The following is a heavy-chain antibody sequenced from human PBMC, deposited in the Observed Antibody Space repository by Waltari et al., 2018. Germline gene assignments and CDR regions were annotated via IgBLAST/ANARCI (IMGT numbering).Heavy chain of an antibody. J-gene: IGHJ3*02. CDR3: ARAKENWGRNAFDI. CDR1: GDSISTYY. CDR2: FYNSGTT. Sequence: QVQLQESGPGLVKPSETLSLTCTVSGDSISTYYWSWIRPPAGKGLEWIGRFYNSGTTYYNPSRQSRVTMSVDTSNNQFSLKLDSVTAADTAVYYCARAKENWGRNAFDIWGQGTVLTVSS. V-gene: IGHV4-4*07. D-gene: IGHD7-27*01.